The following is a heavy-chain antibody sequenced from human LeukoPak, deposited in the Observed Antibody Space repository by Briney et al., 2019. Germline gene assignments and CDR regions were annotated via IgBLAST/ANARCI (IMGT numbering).Heavy chain of an antibody. Sequence: GESLKISGMSSGYRSTIACVAGARQMPGKDLEWMGIIYPGDSDTRYSPSFQGQVTISADKSMSTAYLQWTSLKASDTAMYYCTTRPGSFALCGQGTLVTVSS. CDR1: GYRSTIAC. V-gene: IGHV5-51*01. J-gene: IGHJ4*02. CDR2: IYPGDSDT. D-gene: IGHD3-10*01. CDR3: TTRPGSFAL.